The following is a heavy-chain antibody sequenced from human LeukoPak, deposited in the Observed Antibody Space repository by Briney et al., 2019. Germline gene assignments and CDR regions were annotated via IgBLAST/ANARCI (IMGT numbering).Heavy chain of an antibody. CDR1: GYTFTSYY. V-gene: IGHV1-2*02. J-gene: IGHJ4*02. D-gene: IGHD3-22*01. CDR2: INPNSGGT. Sequence: GASVKVSCKASGYTFTSYYMHWVRQAPGQGLEWMGWINPNSGGTNYAQKFQGRVTMTRDTSISTAYMELSRLRSDDTAVYYCARLATMIVVVDYWGQGTLVTVSS. CDR3: ARLATMIVVVDY.